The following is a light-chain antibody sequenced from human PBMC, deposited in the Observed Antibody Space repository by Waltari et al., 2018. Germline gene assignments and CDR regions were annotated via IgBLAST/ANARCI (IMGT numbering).Light chain of an antibody. CDR3: MQNLRSPVT. Sequence: VMTQSPLVLLVTPGEPASISCRSSQSLMDTKGYNYLDWFLQKPGQSPQVLIYLGSNRASGVPDRFSGSGSGTDFTLRISRVEAEDVAIYYCMQNLRSPVTFGQGTKLEIK. CDR1: QSLMDTKGYNY. J-gene: IGKJ2*01. V-gene: IGKV2-28*01. CDR2: LGS.